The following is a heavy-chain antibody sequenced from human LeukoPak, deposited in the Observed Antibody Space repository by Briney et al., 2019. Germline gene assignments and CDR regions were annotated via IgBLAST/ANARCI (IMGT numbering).Heavy chain of an antibody. Sequence: GGSLGLSFAASGFNFSSYAMSLVRQAPGKGLEWVSAIIGSGGSNYFADSVKGRFTISRDNSQNALYLQLNSLRDEDTAVYYCAKGLAAARTPEGWFDPWGQGTLVSVSS. CDR1: GFNFSSYA. D-gene: IGHD6-13*01. V-gene: IGHV3-23*01. CDR3: AKGLAAARTPEGWFDP. CDR2: IIGSGGSN. J-gene: IGHJ5*02.